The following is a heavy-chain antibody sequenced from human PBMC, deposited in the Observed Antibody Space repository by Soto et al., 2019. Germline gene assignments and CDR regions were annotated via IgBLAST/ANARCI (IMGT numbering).Heavy chain of an antibody. Sequence: PGESLKISCKGSGYSFTSFLIGWVRQMPGKGLEWMGSIDPHDSHAYYNPAFQGHISVSSAKSGVTAYLHWSRLTASDTAIYYCARHPKKWGRSYYFDDWGQGTPVTVSS. CDR2: IDPHDSHA. J-gene: IGHJ4*02. D-gene: IGHD7-27*01. V-gene: IGHV5-10-1*01. CDR1: GYSFTSFL. CDR3: ARHPKKWGRSYYFDD.